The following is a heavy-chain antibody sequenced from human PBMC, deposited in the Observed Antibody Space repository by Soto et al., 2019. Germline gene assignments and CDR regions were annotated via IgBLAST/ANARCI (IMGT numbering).Heavy chain of an antibody. D-gene: IGHD2-2*01. Sequence: EVQLLESGGGLVQPGGSLRLSCAASGFTFSSYAMKWHLQVPGKGLGGVSLFGKSGTPTYYPDSVKGRFTISRDNPGNTLFLEMYSLRAEDTAVYYCARYIPGVRYYGMDVWGQGTTVTVSS. CDR1: GFTFSSYA. CDR2: FGKSGTPT. J-gene: IGHJ6*02. V-gene: IGHV3-23*01. CDR3: ARYIPGVRYYGMDV.